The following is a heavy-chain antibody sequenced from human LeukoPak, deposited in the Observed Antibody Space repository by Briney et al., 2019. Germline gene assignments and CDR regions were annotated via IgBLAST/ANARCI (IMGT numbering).Heavy chain of an antibody. Sequence: SETLSLTCNVSGASMSSNYCSWIRQPPRRGLERIGYIYHSGGTNYSTPLQSRLTMSVDESKNQFSLRVHFVSAGDTAVYYCASTRRAAVAGRFDSWGQGSLVTVSS. D-gene: IGHD6-19*01. CDR1: GASMSSNY. CDR2: IYHSGGT. CDR3: ASTRRAAVAGRFDS. V-gene: IGHV4-4*09. J-gene: IGHJ4*02.